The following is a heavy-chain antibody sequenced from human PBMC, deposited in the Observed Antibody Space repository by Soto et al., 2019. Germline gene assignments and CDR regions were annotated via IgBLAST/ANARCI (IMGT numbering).Heavy chain of an antibody. Sequence: VQLVESGGGLVQPGGSLRLSCAASGFTFSSYSMNWVRQAPGKGLEWVSYISSSSSTIYYADSVKGRFTISRDNAKNSLYLQMNSLRDEDTAVYYCATRADSSGGGDYYGMDVWGQGTTVTVSS. J-gene: IGHJ6*02. V-gene: IGHV3-48*02. CDR3: ATRADSSGGGDYYGMDV. D-gene: IGHD6-19*01. CDR2: ISSSSSTI. CDR1: GFTFSSYS.